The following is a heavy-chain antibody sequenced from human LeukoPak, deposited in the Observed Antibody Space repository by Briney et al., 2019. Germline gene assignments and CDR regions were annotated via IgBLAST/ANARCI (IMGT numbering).Heavy chain of an antibody. D-gene: IGHD3-10*01. V-gene: IGHV4-61*02. Sequence: SETLSLTCTVSGGAISSGSYYWSWIRQSAGKGLEWIGRIYTSGTTNSNPSLKSRVTISVDTSKNQFSLKLSSVTAADTAVYYCARGGYYGSGNDFRFDPWGQGTLVTVSS. CDR3: ARGGYYGSGNDFRFDP. J-gene: IGHJ5*02. CDR2: IYTSGTT. CDR1: GGAISSGSYY.